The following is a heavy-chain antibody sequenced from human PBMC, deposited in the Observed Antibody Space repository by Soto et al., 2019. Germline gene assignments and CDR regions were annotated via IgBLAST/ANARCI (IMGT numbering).Heavy chain of an antibody. J-gene: IGHJ6*03. CDR1: GFTFDDYA. D-gene: IGHD3-22*01. Sequence: EVQLVESGGGVVQPGRSLRLSCAASGFTFDDYAMHWVRQAPGKGLEWVSGISWNSGNIFYAYYVKGRFTISRDSAKNSLYLQMNSLRAEDTALYYCAKGGGYSPYYYMDVWGKGTTVTVSS. V-gene: IGHV3-9*01. CDR3: AKGGGYSPYYYMDV. CDR2: ISWNSGNI.